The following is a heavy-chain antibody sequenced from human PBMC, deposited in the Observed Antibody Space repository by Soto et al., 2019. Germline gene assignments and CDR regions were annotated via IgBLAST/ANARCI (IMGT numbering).Heavy chain of an antibody. J-gene: IGHJ3*02. Sequence: GGSLRLSCVASGFMFTRSTMNWVRQAPGKGLEWVSSITSASDYIFYADSVKGRFTISRDNAKNSLYLQMNSLRAEDTAVYYCARVGTGSSTTLDIWGQGTMVTVSS. V-gene: IGHV3-21*01. D-gene: IGHD3-9*01. CDR1: GFMFTRST. CDR3: ARVGTGSSTTLDI. CDR2: ITSASDYI.